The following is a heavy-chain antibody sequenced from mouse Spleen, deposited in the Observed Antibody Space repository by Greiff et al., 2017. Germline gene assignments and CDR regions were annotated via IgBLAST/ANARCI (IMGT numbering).Heavy chain of an antibody. V-gene: IGHV5-9-1*01. CDR3: ARRPNYYGSSHWYFDV. CDR1: GFTFSSYA. Sequence: EVKLVESGGGLVKPGGSLKLSCAASGFTFSSYAMSWVRQTPEKRLEWVATISSGGSYTYYPDSVKGRFTISRDNAKNTLYLQLSSLRSEDTAKYYCARRPNYYGSSHWYFDVWGAGTTVTVSS. J-gene: IGHJ1*01. CDR2: ISSGGSYT. D-gene: IGHD1-1*01.